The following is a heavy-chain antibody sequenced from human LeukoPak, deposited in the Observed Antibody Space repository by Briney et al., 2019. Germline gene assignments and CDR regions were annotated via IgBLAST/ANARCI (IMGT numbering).Heavy chain of an antibody. J-gene: IGHJ6*03. V-gene: IGHV1-69*02. Sequence: ASVKVSCKASEGTFSSYTVSWVRQAPGQGLEWLGRIVPVLDMTDYAQKFQGRVTITADRSTSTVYMELNSLTSEATAMYYCARSAQGSSWTINYSYLYMDIWGKGTTVTV. CDR2: IVPVLDMT. CDR3: ARSAQGSSWTINYSYLYMDI. CDR1: EGTFSSYT. D-gene: IGHD6-13*01.